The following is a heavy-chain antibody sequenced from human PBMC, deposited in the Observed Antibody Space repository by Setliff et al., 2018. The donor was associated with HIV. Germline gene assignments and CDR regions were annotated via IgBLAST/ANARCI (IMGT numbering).Heavy chain of an antibody. Sequence: GESLKISCKGSRYSFSTYWIGWVRQMPGKGLEWMGIIYPGDSDTIYSPSFQGQVTISADKSISTAYLRWSSLKASDTAMYYCARAPYYDYRGLAVYYFDYWGQGTLVTVSS. D-gene: IGHD3-22*01. CDR2: IYPGDSDT. J-gene: IGHJ4*02. CDR1: RYSFSTYW. CDR3: ARAPYYDYRGLAVYYFDY. V-gene: IGHV5-51*01.